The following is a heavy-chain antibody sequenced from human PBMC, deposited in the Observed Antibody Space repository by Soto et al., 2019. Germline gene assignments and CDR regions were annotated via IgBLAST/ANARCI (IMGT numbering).Heavy chain of an antibody. D-gene: IGHD6-6*01. Sequence: SETLSLTCAVYGGSFSTDYWSWIRQPPGKGLGWIGEINPSGGTNYNPALKSRVTISVATSKNQFSLKLSSVTAADTAGYYCARVLAARASRDFDHWGQGTPVTVSS. J-gene: IGHJ4*02. CDR1: GGSFSTDY. V-gene: IGHV4-34*01. CDR2: INPSGGT. CDR3: ARVLAARASRDFDH.